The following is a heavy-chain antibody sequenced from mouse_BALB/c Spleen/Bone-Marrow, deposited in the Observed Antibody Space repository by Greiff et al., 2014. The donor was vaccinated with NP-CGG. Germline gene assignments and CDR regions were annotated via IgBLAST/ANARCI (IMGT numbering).Heavy chain of an antibody. CDR3: ASLLRIYYAMDY. Sequence: EVQGVESGPRLVKPSQTLSLTCSVTGDSITSGYWNWIRKFPGNKLEYMGYISYSGSTYYNPSLKSRISITRDTSKNQYYLQLNSVTTEDTATYYCASLLRIYYAMDYWGQGTSVTVSS. CDR1: GDSITSGY. CDR2: ISYSGST. D-gene: IGHD1-1*01. J-gene: IGHJ4*01. V-gene: IGHV3-8*02.